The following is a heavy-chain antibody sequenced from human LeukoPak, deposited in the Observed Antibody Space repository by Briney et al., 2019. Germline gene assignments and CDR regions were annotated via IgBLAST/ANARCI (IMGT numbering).Heavy chain of an antibody. V-gene: IGHV3-30*03. CDR2: VSYDGTTK. CDR1: GFTFSIYG. Sequence: GGSLRLSCAASGFTFSIYGMHWVRQAPGKGLEWVAVVSYDGTTKYYADSVKGRFTISRDNSKDTVYLQLNSLRVEDTAVYHCASTQTFDYWGQGTLVTVPS. CDR3: ASTQTFDY. J-gene: IGHJ4*02.